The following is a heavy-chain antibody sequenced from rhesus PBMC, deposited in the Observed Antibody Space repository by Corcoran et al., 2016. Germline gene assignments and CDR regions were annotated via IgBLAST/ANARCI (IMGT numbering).Heavy chain of an antibody. D-gene: IGHD5-24*01. J-gene: IGHJ4*01. V-gene: IGHV2-1*01. CDR2: IYWKDDK. CDR3: ARRRWVGGPPDY. CDR1: GFSLSTRGLG. Sequence: QVTLKESGPALVKPTQTLTLTCTFAGFSLSTRGLGVDWIRQPSRKTLEWLAHIYWKDDKYYGTSLKSRLTISKDTTKNQVVLTMTNMGPVDTATYYCARRRWVGGPPDYWGQGVLVTVSS.